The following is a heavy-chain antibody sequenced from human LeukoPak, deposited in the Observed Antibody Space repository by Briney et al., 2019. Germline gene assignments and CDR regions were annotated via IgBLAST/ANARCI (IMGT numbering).Heavy chain of an antibody. CDR3: FTGGGFYYDS. CDR1: GFTFSSSV. D-gene: IGHD3-22*01. CDR2: ITHDGSYK. Sequence: GTSLRLSCAASGFTFSSSVMHWVRQAPDKGLEWVAVITHDGSYKYYADSVKGRFTISRDNSKNTLFLQMNSLKAEDTAVYYCFTGGGFYYDSWGQGTLVTVSS. J-gene: IGHJ5*01. V-gene: IGHV3-30*01.